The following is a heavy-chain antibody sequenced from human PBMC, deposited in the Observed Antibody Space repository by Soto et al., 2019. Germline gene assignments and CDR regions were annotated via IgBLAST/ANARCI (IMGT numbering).Heavy chain of an antibody. CDR1: GGSISTYY. V-gene: IGHV4-4*07. Sequence: SETLSLTCTVSGGSISTYYWTWIRQPAGKGLEWIGRIYATGSADYNPSLKSRVTLSIDTSRNQFSLKMTSVSAADTAVYYCARDLYGFDPWGQ. D-gene: IGHD3-16*01. CDR3: ARDLYGFDP. CDR2: IYATGSA. J-gene: IGHJ5*02.